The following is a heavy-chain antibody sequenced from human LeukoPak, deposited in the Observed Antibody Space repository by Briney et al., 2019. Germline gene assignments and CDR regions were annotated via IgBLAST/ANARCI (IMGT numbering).Heavy chain of an antibody. J-gene: IGHJ4*02. D-gene: IGHD6-19*01. CDR3: ARPYSSGRSPPYYCDY. CDR2: INHRGST. Sequence: PSETLSLTCAVYGGSFSGYYWSWIRQPPGKGLEWIGEINHRGSTNYNPSLKSRVTMSVDTSSNQFSLKVNSVTAADSAVYYCARPYSSGRSPPYYCDYWGQGTPVTLSS. CDR1: GGSFSGYY. V-gene: IGHV4-34*01.